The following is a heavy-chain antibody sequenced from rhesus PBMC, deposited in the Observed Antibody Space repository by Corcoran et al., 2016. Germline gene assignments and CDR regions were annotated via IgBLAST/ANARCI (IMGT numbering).Heavy chain of an antibody. D-gene: IGHD4-23*01. CDR3: ARYLNSNPKSLDV. V-gene: IGHV4-169*01. Sequence: QVQLQESGPGLVQPSETLSVTCAVSGGSISSSYWNWIRQAPGKGLEWIGYIHGSGSSTSSNPSLKSRGTLSVDASKSQLSLKLTSVTAADTAVFYCARYLNSNPKSLDVWGRGVLVTVSS. J-gene: IGHJ5-2*02. CDR1: GGSISSSY. CDR2: IHGSGSST.